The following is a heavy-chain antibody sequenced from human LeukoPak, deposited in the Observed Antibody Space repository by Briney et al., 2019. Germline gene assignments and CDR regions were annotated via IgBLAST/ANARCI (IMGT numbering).Heavy chain of an antibody. CDR2: ISTSGGST. CDR3: ARGAEADDAFDI. Sequence: SGGSLRLSCAASGFTFNSYGMSWVRQAPGKGLEWASFISTSGGSTYYADSVKGRFTISRDNSKNMLYLQMNSLRAEDTAVYYCARGAEADDAFDIWGQGTMVTVSS. CDR1: GFTFNSYG. D-gene: IGHD6-19*01. J-gene: IGHJ3*02. V-gene: IGHV3-23*01.